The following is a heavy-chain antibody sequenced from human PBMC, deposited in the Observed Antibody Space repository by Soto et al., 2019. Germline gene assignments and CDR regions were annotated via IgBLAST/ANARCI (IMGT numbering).Heavy chain of an antibody. CDR1: GDSVSSKSVA. CDR3: ARDRDYGDFELDY. D-gene: IGHD4-17*01. Sequence: SQTLSLTCAISGDSVSSKSVAWNWIRQSPSRGLEWLGRTYHRSKWFNDYGVSVKSRITINPDTSKNQFSLQLNSVTPEDTAVYYCARDRDYGDFELDYWGQGTLVTVSS. V-gene: IGHV6-1*01. J-gene: IGHJ4*02. CDR2: TYHRSKWFN.